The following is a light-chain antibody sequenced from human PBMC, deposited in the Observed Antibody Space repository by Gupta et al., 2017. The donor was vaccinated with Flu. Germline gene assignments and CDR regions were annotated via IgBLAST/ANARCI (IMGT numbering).Light chain of an antibody. CDR1: QDITKY. V-gene: IGKV1-33*01. CDR2: DSS. Sequence: DIQMAQSPSSLSASVGDRVTITCQASQDITKYLNWYQQQRGKAPKLLIYDSSILETGVSSRFRGSGSLPDFTFTISSLQPEDTGTYYFQQYDNLPYTFGQGTNLEI. CDR3: QQYDNLPYT. J-gene: IGKJ2*01.